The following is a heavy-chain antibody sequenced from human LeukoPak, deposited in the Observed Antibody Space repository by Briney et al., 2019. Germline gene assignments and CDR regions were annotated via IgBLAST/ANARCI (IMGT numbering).Heavy chain of an antibody. Sequence: ASVKVSCKASGYTFTGYYMHWVRQAPGQGLEWMGIINPSGGSTSYAQKFQGRVTMTRDTSTSTVYMELSSLRSEDTAVYYCARQRGRRKFDYWGQGTLVTVSS. V-gene: IGHV1-46*01. CDR1: GYTFTGYY. CDR3: ARQRGRRKFDY. J-gene: IGHJ4*02. D-gene: IGHD1-1*01. CDR2: INPSGGST.